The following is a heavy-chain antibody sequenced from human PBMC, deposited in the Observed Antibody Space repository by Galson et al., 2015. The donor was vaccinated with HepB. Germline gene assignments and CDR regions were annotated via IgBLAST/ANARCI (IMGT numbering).Heavy chain of an antibody. Sequence: LSLTCSVSGGSISGSTDYWGWIRQPPGKGLEWISSIYPRGSTYYNPSLESRVTVLVDTSKNQFSLEMRSVTASDTALYYCVRLRPWGSLAYWGQGTLVTVSS. CDR3: VRLRPWGSLAY. V-gene: IGHV4-39*01. CDR2: IYPRGST. D-gene: IGHD7-27*01. CDR1: GGSISGSTDY. J-gene: IGHJ4*02.